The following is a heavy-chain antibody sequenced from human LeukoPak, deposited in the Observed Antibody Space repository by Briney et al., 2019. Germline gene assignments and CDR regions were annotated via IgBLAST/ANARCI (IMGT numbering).Heavy chain of an antibody. CDR1: GYTFTAYY. CDR2: VSPKSGGT. V-gene: IGHV1-2*02. D-gene: IGHD6-6*01. Sequence: ASVKVSCKASGYTFTAYYLHWVRQAPGQGLEWMGWVSPKSGGTSYAQKFQGRVTMTRDTSITTAYMELSSLTSDDTAMYYCARDGIYSTSFDAYDIWGQGTMVTVSS. J-gene: IGHJ3*02. CDR3: ARDGIYSTSFDAYDI.